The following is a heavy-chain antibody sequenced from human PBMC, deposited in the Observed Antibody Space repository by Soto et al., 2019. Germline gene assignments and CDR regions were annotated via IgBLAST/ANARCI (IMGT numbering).Heavy chain of an antibody. Sequence: SETLSLTCTVSGGSISSSSYYWGWIRQPPGKGLEWIGSIYYSGSTYYNPSLKSRVTISVDTSKNQFSLKLSSVTAADTAVDYCARHGVKGVKLRYFDPPHYWGQGTLVTVS. CDR2: IYYSGST. CDR1: GGSISSSSYY. J-gene: IGHJ4*02. CDR3: ARHGVKGVKLRYFDPPHY. V-gene: IGHV4-39*01. D-gene: IGHD3-9*01.